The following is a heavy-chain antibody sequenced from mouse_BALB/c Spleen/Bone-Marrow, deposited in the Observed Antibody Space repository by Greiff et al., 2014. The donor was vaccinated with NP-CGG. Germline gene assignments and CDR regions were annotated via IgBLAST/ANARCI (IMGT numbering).Heavy chain of an antibody. CDR1: GYTFTSYW. Sequence: VQVVESGAELARPGASVKLSCKASGYTFTSYWMQWVKQRPGQGLEWIGAIYPGDGDTRYTQKFKGKATLTADKSSSTAYMQLSSLASEDSAVYYCARFYEGAMDYWGQGTSVIVSS. D-gene: IGHD2-12*01. V-gene: IGHV1-87*01. CDR2: IYPGDGDT. CDR3: ARFYEGAMDY. J-gene: IGHJ4*01.